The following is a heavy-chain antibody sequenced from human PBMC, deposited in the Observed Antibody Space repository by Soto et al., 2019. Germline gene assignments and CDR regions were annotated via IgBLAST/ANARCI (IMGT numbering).Heavy chain of an antibody. CDR3: AKNEGTYYYDSSGYTYFDY. Sequence: GGSLRLSCAASGFTFDDYAMHWVRQAPGKGLEWVSLISGDGGSTYYADSVKGRFTISRDNSKNSLYLQMNSLRTEDTALYYCAKNEGTYYYDSSGYTYFDYWGQRTLVTVSS. CDR2: ISGDGGST. J-gene: IGHJ4*02. D-gene: IGHD3-22*01. V-gene: IGHV3-43*02. CDR1: GFTFDDYA.